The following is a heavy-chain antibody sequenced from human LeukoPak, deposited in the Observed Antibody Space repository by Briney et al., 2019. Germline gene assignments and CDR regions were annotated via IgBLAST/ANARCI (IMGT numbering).Heavy chain of an antibody. CDR3: AKSGYNRFDY. CDR1: GFTFSNYG. J-gene: IGHJ4*02. D-gene: IGHD5-24*01. CDR2: MNSSGDST. V-gene: IGHV3-23*01. Sequence: GGTLRLSCAASGFTFSNYGVSWVRQAPGKGLEWVSSMNSSGDSTYYADSVKGRFTISRDNSKNTLYLQMNSLRAEDTAVYYCAKSGYNRFDYWGQGTLVTVSS.